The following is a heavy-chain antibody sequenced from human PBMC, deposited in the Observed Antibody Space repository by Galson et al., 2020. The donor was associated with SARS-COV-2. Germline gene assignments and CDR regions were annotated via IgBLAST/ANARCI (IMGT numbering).Heavy chain of an antibody. V-gene: IGHV3-30*18. Sequence: GESLKISCAASGFTFNNYAIHWVRQAPGKGLEWLVLISYEGSIKVYADTVKGRSAISRDTSKNTVYLQVSSLRPEDTAIYYCAKVSPQFLLCSCWYFDVWGRGTLVTVS. CDR2: ISYEGSIK. CDR3: AKVSPQFLLCSCWYFDV. J-gene: IGHJ2*01. D-gene: IGHD3-10*02. CDR1: GFTFNNYA.